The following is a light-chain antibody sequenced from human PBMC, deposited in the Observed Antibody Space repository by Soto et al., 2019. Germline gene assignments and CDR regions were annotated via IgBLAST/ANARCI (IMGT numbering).Light chain of an antibody. CDR2: DAS. Sequence: DIQMTQSPSTLSASVGDRVTITCRASQSISSWLAWYQQKPGKAPNLLIYDASSLGSGVPSRFSGSGSGTEFTLTISSLQPDDFATDYCQQYSSYYTFGQGPKLEIK. CDR3: QQYSSYYT. J-gene: IGKJ2*01. CDR1: QSISSW. V-gene: IGKV1-5*01.